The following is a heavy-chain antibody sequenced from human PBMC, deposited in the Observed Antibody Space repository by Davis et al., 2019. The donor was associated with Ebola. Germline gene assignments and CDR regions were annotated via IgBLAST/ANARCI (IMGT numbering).Heavy chain of an antibody. J-gene: IGHJ4*02. CDR2: IIPIFGTA. CDR1: GGTFSSYA. Sequence: SVKVSCKASGGTFSSYAISWVRQAPGQGLEWMGGIIPIFGTANYAQKLQGRVTMTRNTSISTAYMELSSLRSEDTAVYYCARELVKDYWGQGTLVTVSS. V-gene: IGHV1-69*05. CDR3: ARELVKDY. D-gene: IGHD6-13*01.